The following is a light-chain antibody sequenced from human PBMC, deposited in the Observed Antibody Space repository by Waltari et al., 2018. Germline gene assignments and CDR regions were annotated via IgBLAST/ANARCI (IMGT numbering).Light chain of an antibody. V-gene: IGKV4-1*01. Sequence: DIVMTQSPDSLAVSLGARATINCKYSPSVLYSSNNKNYLAWYQQKPGQPPKLLIYWASTRESGVPDRFSGSGSGTDFTLTISSLQAEDVAVYYCQQYYSTPYTFGQGTKLEIK. J-gene: IGKJ2*01. CDR3: QQYYSTPYT. CDR2: WAS. CDR1: PSVLYSSNNKNY.